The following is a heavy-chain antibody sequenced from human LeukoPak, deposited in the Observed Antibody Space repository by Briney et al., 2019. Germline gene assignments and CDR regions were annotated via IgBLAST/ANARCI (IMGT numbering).Heavy chain of an antibody. V-gene: IGHV1-18*01. D-gene: IGHD3-22*01. CDR3: ARGDLNYYDSSGSIDY. CDR2: ISAYNGNT. CDR1: GYTFTSYY. Sequence: ASVKVSCKTSGYTFTSYYISWVRQAPGQGLEWMAWISAYNGNTKYAQKFQGRVTMTTDTSTSTAYMELRSLRSEDTAVYYCARGDLNYYDSSGSIDYWGQGTLVTVSS. J-gene: IGHJ4*02.